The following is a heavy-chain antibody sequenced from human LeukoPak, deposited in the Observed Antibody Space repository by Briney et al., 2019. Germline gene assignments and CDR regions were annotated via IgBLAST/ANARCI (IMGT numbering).Heavy chain of an antibody. CDR3: ARDYPAGDLDWFDP. D-gene: IGHD2-2*01. CDR2: IKQDGSEK. CDR1: GFTFSSYW. J-gene: IGHJ5*02. Sequence: GGSLRLSRAASGFTFSSYWMSWVRQAPGKGLEWVANIKQDGSEKYYVDSVKGRFTISRDNAKNSLYLQMNSLRAEDTAVYYCARDYPAGDLDWFDPWGQGTLVTVSS. V-gene: IGHV3-7*01.